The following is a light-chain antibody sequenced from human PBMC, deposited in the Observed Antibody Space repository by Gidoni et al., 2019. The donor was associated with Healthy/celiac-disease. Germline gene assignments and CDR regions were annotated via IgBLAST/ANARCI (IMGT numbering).Light chain of an antibody. Sequence: DIQMTQSPSSLSASVGDRVTITCRASQSISSYLNWYQQKPGKAPKLLIYAASSVQSGVPSRFSGSVSGTYFTLTISSLQPEDFATYYCQQSYSTPYTFGQGTKLEIK. V-gene: IGKV1-39*01. CDR2: AAS. CDR1: QSISSY. CDR3: QQSYSTPYT. J-gene: IGKJ2*01.